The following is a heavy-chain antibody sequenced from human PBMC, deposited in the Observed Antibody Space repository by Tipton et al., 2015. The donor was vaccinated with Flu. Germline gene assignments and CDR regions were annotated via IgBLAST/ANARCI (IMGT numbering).Heavy chain of an antibody. Sequence: QSGAEVKKPGASVKASCKASGYSFTAYFLHWIRQAPGQGLEWMGRINPNSGDTMSAQKFQGRVTMTRDTSIGTAYMELGRLKSDDTAVYYCAKATYYDSIAYYFDCWVQGTLVTVSS. CDR3: AKATYYDSIAYYFDC. CDR1: GYSFTAYF. V-gene: IGHV1-2*06. D-gene: IGHD3-22*01. J-gene: IGHJ4*02. CDR2: INPNSGDT.